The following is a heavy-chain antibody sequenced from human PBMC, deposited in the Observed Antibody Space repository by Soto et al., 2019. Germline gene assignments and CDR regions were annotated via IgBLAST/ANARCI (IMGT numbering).Heavy chain of an antibody. J-gene: IGHJ4*02. Sequence: EVQLLESGGGLVQPGGSLRLSCAASGFTFDSHAMSWVRQAPGKGLEWVSAISGSGGTTYYADSVQGRFTISRDNSKNTLYLQMNSLRAEDTAVHYCAKGALYCSSTRCYPIDYWGQGTLVTVSS. V-gene: IGHV3-23*01. CDR3: AKGALYCSSTRCYPIDY. CDR1: GFTFDSHA. CDR2: ISGSGGTT. D-gene: IGHD2-2*01.